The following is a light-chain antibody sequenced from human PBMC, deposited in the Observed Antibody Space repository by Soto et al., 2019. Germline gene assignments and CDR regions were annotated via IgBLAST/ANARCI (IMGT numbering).Light chain of an antibody. CDR3: QQYYSYPRT. Sequence: DIQMTQSPSTLSASVGDRVTITCRASQNIDTCLAWYQQKPGKAPKLLIYAASTLQSGVPSRFSGSGSGTDFTLTISCLQSEDFATYYCQQYYSYPRTFGQGTKVDIK. CDR2: AAS. CDR1: QNIDTC. J-gene: IGKJ1*01. V-gene: IGKV1-5*01.